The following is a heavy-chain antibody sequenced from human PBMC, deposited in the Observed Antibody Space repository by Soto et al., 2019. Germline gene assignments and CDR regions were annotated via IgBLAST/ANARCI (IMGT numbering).Heavy chain of an antibody. D-gene: IGHD2-8*02. CDR2: IFHDGNT. J-gene: IGHJ5*02. Sequence: PSETLSLTCAVSGASIGSGGWWSWVRQPPGKGLEWIAEIFHDGNTNYSPSLKSRVTRSVDKSQNQFSLNVYSVTAADTAVYYCARHEGWTGPDQWGQGTLVTVSS. CDR3: ARHEGWTGPDQ. V-gene: IGHV4-4*02. CDR1: GASIGSGGW.